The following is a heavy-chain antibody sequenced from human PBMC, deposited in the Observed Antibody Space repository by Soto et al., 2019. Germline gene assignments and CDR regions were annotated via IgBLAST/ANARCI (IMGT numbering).Heavy chain of an antibody. CDR3: AREYRFLVDRRQRRIDY. CDR2: IIPILGIA. D-gene: IGHD3-3*01. CDR1: GGTFSSYT. J-gene: IGHJ4*02. Sequence: GASVKVSCKASGGTFSSYTISWVRQAPGQGLEWMGRIIPILGIANYAQKFQGRVTITADKSTSTAYMELSSLRSEDTAVYYCAREYRFLVDRRQRRIDYRGQGTLVNVSS. V-gene: IGHV1-69*04.